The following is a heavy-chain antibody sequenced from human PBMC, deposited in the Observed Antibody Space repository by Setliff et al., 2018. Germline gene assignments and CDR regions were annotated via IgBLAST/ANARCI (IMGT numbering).Heavy chain of an antibody. CDR3: ARHATYYYGSGNLPFDH. J-gene: IGHJ4*02. V-gene: IGHV4-34*12. CDR1: GESSSGYY. Sequence: PSETLSLTCAIYGESSSGYYWSWIRQSPGETLEWIGEIMDGRDTVYNPSLNSRVTISFDTSRNQFSLELSSVTAADTAVYYCARHATYYYGSGNLPFDHWAQGSLVTVSS. CDR2: IMDGRDT. D-gene: IGHD3-10*01.